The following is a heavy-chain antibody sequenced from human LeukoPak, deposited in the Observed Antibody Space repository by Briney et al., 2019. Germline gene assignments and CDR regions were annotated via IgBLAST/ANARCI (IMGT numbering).Heavy chain of an antibody. Sequence: PSETLSLTCTVSGGSISSYYRSWIRQPAGKGLEWIGRIYTSGSTNYNPSLKSRVTMSVDTSKNQFSLKLSSVTAADTAVYYCARGDYYDSSGYYYLDYWGQGTLVTVSS. V-gene: IGHV4-4*07. CDR1: GGSISSYY. J-gene: IGHJ4*02. CDR2: IYTSGST. D-gene: IGHD3-22*01. CDR3: ARGDYYDSSGYYYLDY.